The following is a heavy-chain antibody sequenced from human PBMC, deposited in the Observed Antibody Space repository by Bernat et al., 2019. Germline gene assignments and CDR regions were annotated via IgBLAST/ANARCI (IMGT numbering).Heavy chain of an antibody. CDR1: GFTFSSYA. D-gene: IGHD3-9*01. CDR2: ISGSGGST. Sequence: EVQLLESGGGLVQPGGSLRLSCAASGFTFSSYAMSWVRQAPEKGLEWVSAISGSGGSTYYADSVKGRFTISRDNSKNTLYLQMSSLRAEDTAVYYCARRLATDWGMDVWGQGTTVTVSS. CDR3: ARRLATDWGMDV. J-gene: IGHJ6*02. V-gene: IGHV3-23*01.